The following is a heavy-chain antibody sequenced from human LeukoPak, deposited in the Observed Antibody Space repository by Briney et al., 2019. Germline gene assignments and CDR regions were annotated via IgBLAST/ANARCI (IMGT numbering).Heavy chain of an antibody. D-gene: IGHD1-26*01. J-gene: IGHJ2*01. Sequence: PSETLSLTCTVSGGSISSSSYYWGWIRQPPGKGLEWIGSIYYSGSTYYNPSLKSRVTISVDTSKNQFSLKLSSVTAADTAVYYCARPGWELLDLDLWGRGTLVTVSS. CDR1: GGSISSSSYY. V-gene: IGHV4-39*01. CDR2: IYYSGST. CDR3: ARPGWELLDLDL.